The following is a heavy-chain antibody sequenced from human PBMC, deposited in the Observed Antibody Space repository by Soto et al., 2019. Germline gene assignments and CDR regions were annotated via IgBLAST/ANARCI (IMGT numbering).Heavy chain of an antibody. D-gene: IGHD4-4*01. V-gene: IGHV1-3*01. Sequence: ASVKVSCKASGYTFTSYAMHWVRQAPGQRLEWMGWINAGNGNTKYSQKFQGRVTITRDTSASTAYMELRSLRSDDTAVYYCARDDYSNYRWFDPWGQGTLVTVSS. CDR2: INAGNGNT. J-gene: IGHJ5*02. CDR3: ARDDYSNYRWFDP. CDR1: GYTFTSYA.